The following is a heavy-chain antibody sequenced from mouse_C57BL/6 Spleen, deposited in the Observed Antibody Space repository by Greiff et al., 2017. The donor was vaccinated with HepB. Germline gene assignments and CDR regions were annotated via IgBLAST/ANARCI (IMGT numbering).Heavy chain of an antibody. V-gene: IGHV5-4*01. CDR2: ISDGGSYT. Sequence: EVKVEESGGGLVKPGGSLKLSCAASGFTFSSYAMSWVRQTPEKRLEWVATISDGGSYTYYPDNVKGRFTISRDNAKNNLYLQMSHLKSEDTAMYYCARDDYSNYYFDYWGQGTTLTVSS. CDR1: GFTFSSYA. D-gene: IGHD2-5*01. J-gene: IGHJ2*01. CDR3: ARDDYSNYYFDY.